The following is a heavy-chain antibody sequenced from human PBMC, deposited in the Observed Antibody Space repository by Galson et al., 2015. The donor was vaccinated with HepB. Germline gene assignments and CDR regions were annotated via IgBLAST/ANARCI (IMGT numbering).Heavy chain of an antibody. Sequence: SLRLSCAVSGLTFSDYDMHWVRQAPGKRLEWVALISSNGGAQYYGDSVKGRFTVSRDNFDNTLYLQMSGLRPEDTAVYYCAKDISITSGWYDGLDYWAQGTLVTVSS. J-gene: IGHJ4*02. V-gene: IGHV3-30*18. CDR3: AKDISITSGWYDGLDY. CDR2: ISSNGGAQ. D-gene: IGHD6-19*01. CDR1: GLTFSDYD.